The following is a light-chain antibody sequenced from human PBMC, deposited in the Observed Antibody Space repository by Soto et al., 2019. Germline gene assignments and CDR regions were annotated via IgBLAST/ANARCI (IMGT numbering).Light chain of an antibody. CDR1: SSNIENNA. V-gene: IGLV1-36*01. J-gene: IGLJ1*01. CDR3: AAWDDSLNGHV. Sequence: QSVLTQPPSVSEAPWQRVTISCSGSSSNIENNAVNWYQQLPGKAPKLLIYYDDLRPSGVSARFSGSKSGTSASLTISALQSDDEADYFCAAWDDSLNGHVFGTGTKVTVL. CDR2: YDD.